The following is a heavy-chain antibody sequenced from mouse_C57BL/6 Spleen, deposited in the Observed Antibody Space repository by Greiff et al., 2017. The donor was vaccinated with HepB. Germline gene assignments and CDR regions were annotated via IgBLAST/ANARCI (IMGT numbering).Heavy chain of an antibody. Sequence: QVTLKESGAELARPGASVKMSCKASGYTFTSYTMHWVKQRPGQGLEWIGYINPSSGYTKYNQKFKDKATLTADKSSSTAYMQLSSLTSEDSAVYYCARERFAYWGQGTLVTVSA. CDR2: INPSSGYT. CDR1: GYTFTSYT. V-gene: IGHV1-4*01. J-gene: IGHJ3*01. CDR3: ARERFAY.